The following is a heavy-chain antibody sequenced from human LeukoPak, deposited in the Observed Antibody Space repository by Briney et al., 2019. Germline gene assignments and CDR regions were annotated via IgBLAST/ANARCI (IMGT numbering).Heavy chain of an antibody. J-gene: IGHJ4*02. CDR3: VGASYDSSGYFNFDY. CDR1: GDSVSSSDAA. Sequence: SQTLSLTCAISGDSVSSSDAAWNWIGQSPSRGLEWLGRTYFRSKWYNNYAVSLKSRIIINPDTSKNQFTLHLNSVTPEDTAVYYCVGASYDSSGYFNFDYWGQGTLVTVSS. D-gene: IGHD3-22*01. V-gene: IGHV6-1*01. CDR2: TYFRSKWYN.